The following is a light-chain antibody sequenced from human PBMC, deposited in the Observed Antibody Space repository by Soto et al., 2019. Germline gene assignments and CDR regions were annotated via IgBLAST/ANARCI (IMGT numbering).Light chain of an antibody. V-gene: IGKV1-17*01. CDR3: LQHNRYPLT. J-gene: IGKJ4*01. CDR2: AAS. Sequence: DIQMTQSPSSLSASVGDRVTITCRASQGIGNDLGWYQQKPGKAPKRLIYAASSVQSGVPSRFSGSGSGTEFTLTISSLQPEDFATYYCLQHNRYPLTFGGGTKVEIK. CDR1: QGIGND.